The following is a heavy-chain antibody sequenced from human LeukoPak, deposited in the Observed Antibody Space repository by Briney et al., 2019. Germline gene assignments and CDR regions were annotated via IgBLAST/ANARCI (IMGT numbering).Heavy chain of an antibody. J-gene: IGHJ5*02. CDR2: IYNSGST. CDR3: ARQAYSSNLGWFDP. CDR1: GGSISSSTYY. Sequence: SETLSLTCSVSGGSISSSTYYWGWIRQPPGKGLEWVGNIYNSGSTYYNPSLKSRVTISVDTSKNQFSLKLSSVTAADTAVYYCARQAYSSNLGWFDPWGQGTLVTVSS. V-gene: IGHV4-39*01. D-gene: IGHD6-13*01.